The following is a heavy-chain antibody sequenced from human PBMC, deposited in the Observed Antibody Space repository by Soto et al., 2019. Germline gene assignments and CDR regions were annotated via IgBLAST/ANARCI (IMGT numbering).Heavy chain of an antibody. Sequence: ASVKVSCKASGYTFTTYYIHWVRQAPGQGLEWMGNINPSGGATGYAQKFQGRVTMTEDTSTDTAYMELSSLRSEDTAVYYCATVIAAAADPSNFYYYGMDVWGQGTTVTVSS. CDR2: INPSGGAT. D-gene: IGHD6-13*01. J-gene: IGHJ6*02. V-gene: IGHV1-46*01. CDR1: GYTFTTYY. CDR3: ATVIAAAADPSNFYYYGMDV.